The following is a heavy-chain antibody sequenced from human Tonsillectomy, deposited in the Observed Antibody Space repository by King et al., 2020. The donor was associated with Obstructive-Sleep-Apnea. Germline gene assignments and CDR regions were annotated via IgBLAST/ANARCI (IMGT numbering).Heavy chain of an antibody. D-gene: IGHD2-15*01. Sequence: PLQESGPGLVKPSETLSLTCTVSGGSISRSSYYWGWIRQPPGKGLEWIGSIYYSGSTYYNPSLKSRVTISVDTSKNQFSLKLSSVTAADTAVYYCARQFVVVIAATLFDYWGQGTLVTVSS. CDR2: IYYSGST. CDR3: ARQFVVVIAATLFDY. V-gene: IGHV4-39*01. J-gene: IGHJ4*02. CDR1: GGSISRSSYY.